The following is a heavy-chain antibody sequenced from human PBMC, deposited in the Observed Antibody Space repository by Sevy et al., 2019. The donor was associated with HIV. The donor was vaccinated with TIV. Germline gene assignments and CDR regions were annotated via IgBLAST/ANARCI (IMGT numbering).Heavy chain of an antibody. J-gene: IGHJ1*01. V-gene: IGHV3-15*01. CDR1: GFSFANAW. CDR2: IKSNHEGGTA. CDR3: TTHAGMTPWYALQH. D-gene: IGHD1-20*01. Sequence: GGSLRLSCAASGFSFANAWMRWVRQAPGGGLEWIGRIKSNHEGGTADYAAPVRGRFTISRDDSLNTLFLQLSSLKIENTAASYCTTHAGMTPWYALQHWGRGTLVTVSS.